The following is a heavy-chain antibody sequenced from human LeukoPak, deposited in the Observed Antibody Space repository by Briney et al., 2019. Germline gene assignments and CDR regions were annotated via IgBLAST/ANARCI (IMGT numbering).Heavy chain of an antibody. V-gene: IGHV5-51*01. CDR3: ARHGISGSYYYYGMDV. Sequence: GESLKISCKGSGYSFTSYWIGWVRQMPGKGLEWMGIIYPGDSDTRYSPSFHGQVTISADKSISTAYLQWSSLKASDTAMYYCARHGISGSYYYYGMDVWGQGTTVTVSS. CDR1: GYSFTSYW. D-gene: IGHD1-26*01. J-gene: IGHJ6*02. CDR2: IYPGDSDT.